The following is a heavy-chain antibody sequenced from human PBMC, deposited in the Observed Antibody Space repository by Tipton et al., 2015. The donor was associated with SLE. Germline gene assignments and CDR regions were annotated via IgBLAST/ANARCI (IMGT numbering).Heavy chain of an antibody. CDR2: IYTSGST. CDR3: ARGGAGITMVRGATYYYYYMDV. Sequence: TLSLTCAVYGGSFSGYYWSWIRQPPGKGLEWIGYIYTSGSTNYNPPLKSRVTISVDKSKNQFSLKLSSVTAADTAVYYCARGGAGITMVRGATYYYYYMDVWGKGTTVTVSS. J-gene: IGHJ6*03. V-gene: IGHV4-34*01. CDR1: GGSFSGYY. D-gene: IGHD3-10*01.